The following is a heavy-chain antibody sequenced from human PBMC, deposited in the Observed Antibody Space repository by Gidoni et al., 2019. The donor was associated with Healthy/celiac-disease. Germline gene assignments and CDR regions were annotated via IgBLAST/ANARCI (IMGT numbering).Heavy chain of an antibody. CDR2: ISGSGGST. V-gene: IGHV3-23*01. Sequence: EVQLLESGGGLVQPGGSLRLSCAASGFTFSSYGMSWVRQAPGKGLEWVSAISGSGGSTYYADSVKGRFTISRDNSKNTLYLQMNSLRAEDTAVYYCAKDSEGVLWFGELSHYYGMDVWGQGTTVTVSS. D-gene: IGHD3-10*01. CDR3: AKDSEGVLWFGELSHYYGMDV. CDR1: GFTFSSYG. J-gene: IGHJ6*02.